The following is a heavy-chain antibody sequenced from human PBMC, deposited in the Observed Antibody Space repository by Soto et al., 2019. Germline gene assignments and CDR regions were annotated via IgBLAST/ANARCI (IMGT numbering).Heavy chain of an antibody. CDR3: ARGPPIYYDSSGYYSYFDY. V-gene: IGHV1-2*04. CDR1: GYTFTGYY. J-gene: IGHJ4*02. D-gene: IGHD3-22*01. Sequence: ASVKVSCKASGYTFTGYYMHWVRQAPGQGLEWMGWINPNSGGTNYAQKFQGWVAMTRDTSISTAYMELSRLRSDDTAVYYCARGPPIYYDSSGYYSYFDYWGQGTLVTVSS. CDR2: INPNSGGT.